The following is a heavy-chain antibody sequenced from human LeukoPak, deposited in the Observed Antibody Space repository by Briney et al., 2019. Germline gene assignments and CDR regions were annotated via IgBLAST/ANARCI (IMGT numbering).Heavy chain of an antibody. Sequence: SETLSLTCAVYGGSFSGYYWSGIRHPPGKGLEWIGEINHSGITNYNPSLKRRVTISVDTYKNQLPLKLSSVPAADKAVYYCARPRTNYCSGGSCYSGWFDPWGQGTLVTVSS. CDR3: ARPRTNYCSGGSCYSGWFDP. V-gene: IGHV4-34*01. D-gene: IGHD2-15*01. CDR1: GGSFSGYY. J-gene: IGHJ5*02. CDR2: INHSGIT.